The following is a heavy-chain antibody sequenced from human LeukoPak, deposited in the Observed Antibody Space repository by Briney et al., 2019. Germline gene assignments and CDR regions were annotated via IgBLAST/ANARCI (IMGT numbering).Heavy chain of an antibody. V-gene: IGHV1-24*01. D-gene: IGHD3-10*01. CDR1: GYTLTELS. J-gene: IGHJ4*02. Sequence: ASVKVSCKVSGYTLTELSMHWVRQAPGKGLEWMGGFDPEDGETIYAQEFQGRVTMTEDTSTDTAYMELSSLRSEDTAVYYCGTGGAMVRGVIVREYYLVYWGQGTLVTASS. CDR3: GTGGAMVRGVIVREYYLVY. CDR2: FDPEDGET.